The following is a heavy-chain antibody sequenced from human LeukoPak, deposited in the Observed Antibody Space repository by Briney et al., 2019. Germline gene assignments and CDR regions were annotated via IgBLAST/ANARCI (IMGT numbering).Heavy chain of an antibody. J-gene: IGHJ4*02. V-gene: IGHV1-46*01. Sequence: ASVKVSCKASGYSFTSNYIHWVRQAPGQGLEWMGMIYPRDGSTSYAQKFQGRVTVTRDTSTSTVHMELSGLRSEGTAVYYCARDQEAFDYWGQGTLVTVSS. CDR2: IYPRDGST. CDR1: GYSFTSNY. CDR3: ARDQEAFDY.